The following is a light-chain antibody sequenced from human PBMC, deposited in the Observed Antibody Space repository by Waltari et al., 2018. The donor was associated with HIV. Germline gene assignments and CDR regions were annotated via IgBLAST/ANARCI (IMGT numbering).Light chain of an antibody. CDR3: CSYAGTYTWV. CDR2: DVN. J-gene: IGLJ3*02. CDR1: SSDVGGYNY. V-gene: IGLV2-11*01. Sequence: HSALTQPRSVSGSPGPSVTISCTRTSSDVGGYNYVSWYQQHPGKAPKLMIYDVNKSPSGVPGRFSGSKSANTASLLISGLQTEDEADYYCCSYAGTYTWVFGGGTKLTVL.